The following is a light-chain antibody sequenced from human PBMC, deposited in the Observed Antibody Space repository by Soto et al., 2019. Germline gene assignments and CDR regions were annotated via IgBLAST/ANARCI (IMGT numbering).Light chain of an antibody. V-gene: IGLV2-11*01. J-gene: IGLJ1*01. CDR2: DVS. CDR1: SSDVGGYNY. CDR3: CSYAGSRYV. Sequence: QSALTQPRSVSGSPGQSVTISCTGTSSDVGGYNYVSWYQQHPGKAPKLMIYDVSKRPSGVPDRFSGSKSGNTGSLTISGLQAEDEADYYCCSYAGSRYVFGTGTKLTVL.